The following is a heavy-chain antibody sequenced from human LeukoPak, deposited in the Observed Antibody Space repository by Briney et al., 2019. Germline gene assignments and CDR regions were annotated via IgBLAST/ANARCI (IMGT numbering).Heavy chain of an antibody. CDR3: AKEFEERAKDDAFDI. V-gene: IGHV3-74*01. D-gene: IGHD3-10*01. J-gene: IGHJ3*02. CDR2: INTDGSST. Sequence: PGGSLRLSCSASGFTLSNYWIHWVRQAPGKGLVWVSRINTDGSSTNYADFVRGRFTVSRDSAKNTLYLQMNSLRVEDTAVYYCAKEFEERAKDDAFDIWGQGTMVTVSS. CDR1: GFTLSNYW.